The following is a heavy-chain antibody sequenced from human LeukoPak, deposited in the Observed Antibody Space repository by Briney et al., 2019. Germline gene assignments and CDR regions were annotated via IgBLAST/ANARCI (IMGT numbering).Heavy chain of an antibody. J-gene: IGHJ2*01. Sequence: GGSLRLSCTASGFTFGDYAMSWFRQAPGKGLEWVGFIRSKTYGGTTEYAASLKGRFTISRDDSKSIAYLQMNSLKTEDTAVYYCTRAARLLYWYLDLWGRGTLVTVSS. CDR2: IRSKTYGGTT. D-gene: IGHD2-15*01. V-gene: IGHV3-49*03. CDR3: TRAARLLYWYLDL. CDR1: GFTFGDYA.